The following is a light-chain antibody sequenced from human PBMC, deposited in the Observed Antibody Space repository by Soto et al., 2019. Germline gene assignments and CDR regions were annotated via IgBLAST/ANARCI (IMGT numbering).Light chain of an antibody. J-gene: IGKJ1*01. CDR1: QSVSSN. CDR2: GAS. Sequence: EIVMTQSPATLSVSPGERATLSCRASQSVSSNLAWYQQKPGQAPRLLIYGASTRATGVPARFSGSRSGTEFTLTISSLQSEDFAVCYCQQYNNWPPGTFGQGTKVEIK. CDR3: QQYNNWPPGT. V-gene: IGKV3-15*01.